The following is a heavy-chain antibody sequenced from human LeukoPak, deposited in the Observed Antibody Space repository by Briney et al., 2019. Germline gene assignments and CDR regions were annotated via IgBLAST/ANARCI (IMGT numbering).Heavy chain of an antibody. CDR1: GGSISSYY. CDR3: ARGRMVARY. V-gene: IGHV4-59*12. J-gene: IGHJ4*02. Sequence: TSETLSLTCTVSGGSISSYYWSWIRQPPGKGLEWIGYIYYSGSTNYNPSLKSRVTMSLDTSKTQISLKLTSVTAADTAVYYCARGRMVARYWGQGTLVTVSS. CDR2: IYYSGST. D-gene: IGHD2-8*01.